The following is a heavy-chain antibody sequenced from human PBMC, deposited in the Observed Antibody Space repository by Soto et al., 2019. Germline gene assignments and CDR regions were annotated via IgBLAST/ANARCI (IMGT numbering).Heavy chain of an antibody. D-gene: IGHD3-10*01. Sequence: EVQLVESGGGLVQPGRSLRLSCTASGFTFGDYFMNWIRQAPGKGLEWVGFIRSESYGGTTEYAASVKGRVTISRDDSKSIAYLQINSLKTEDTAVYYCTRVGAGYSSGRDFWGQGTLVYVSS. CDR1: GFTFGDYF. CDR2: IRSESYGGTT. V-gene: IGHV3-49*03. CDR3: TRVGAGYSSGRDF. J-gene: IGHJ4*02.